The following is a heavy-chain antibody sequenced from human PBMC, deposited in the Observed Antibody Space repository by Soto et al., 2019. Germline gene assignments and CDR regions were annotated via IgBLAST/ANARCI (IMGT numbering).Heavy chain of an antibody. J-gene: IGHJ3*02. V-gene: IGHV3-7*01. D-gene: IGHD3-9*01. CDR3: ARDLLDILTGYSYDAFDI. CDR2: IKQDGSEK. CDR1: GFTFSTYW. Sequence: GGSLRLSCAASGFTFSTYWMSWVRQAPGKGLEWVANIKQDGSEKYYVDSVKGRFTISRDNAKNSLYLQMNSLRAEDTAVYYCARDLLDILTGYSYDAFDIWGQGTMVTVSS.